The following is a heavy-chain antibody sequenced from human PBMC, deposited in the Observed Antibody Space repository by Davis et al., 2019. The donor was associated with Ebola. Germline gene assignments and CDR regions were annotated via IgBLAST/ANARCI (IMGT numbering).Heavy chain of an antibody. CDR2: INSDGSST. Sequence: GESLKISCAASGFTFSSYWMHWVRQAPGKGLVWVSRINSDGSSTSYADSVKGRFIISRDNAKNTLYLQMNSLRAEDTAVYYCAKANRCSSTSCYWGYYYYGMDVWGQGTTVTVSS. CDR3: AKANRCSSTSCYWGYYYYGMDV. V-gene: IGHV3-74*01. J-gene: IGHJ6*02. D-gene: IGHD2-2*01. CDR1: GFTFSSYW.